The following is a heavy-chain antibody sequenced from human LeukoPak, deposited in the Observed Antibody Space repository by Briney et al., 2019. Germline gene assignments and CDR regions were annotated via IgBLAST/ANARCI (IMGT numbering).Heavy chain of an antibody. J-gene: IGHJ4*02. CDR3: ARGENTATGDS. Sequence: SETLSLTCAVSGDSRTTYYWSWIRQPPGKGLEWIGYIYYSGSTKYNPSLKSRVTISLDTSKNRFSLRLRSVSAADTAVYYCARGENTATGDSWGQGTLVSVSS. V-gene: IGHV4-59*01. CDR2: IYYSGST. D-gene: IGHD4-17*01. CDR1: GDSRTTYY.